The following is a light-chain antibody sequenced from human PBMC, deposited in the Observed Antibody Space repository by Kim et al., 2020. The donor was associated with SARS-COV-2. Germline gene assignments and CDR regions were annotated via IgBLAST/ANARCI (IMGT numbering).Light chain of an antibody. CDR3: LQSNNWPRT. CDR2: RAS. J-gene: IGKJ1*01. Sequence: EIVMTQSPATLSVSPGDRATLSCRASQNVNSNLGWYQHRRGQAPRLLIYRASTRATGIPARFGGSGSGTEFTLTISSLQSEDFAVYYCLQSNNWPRTFGQGTKVDIK. CDR1: QNVNSN. V-gene: IGKV3-15*01.